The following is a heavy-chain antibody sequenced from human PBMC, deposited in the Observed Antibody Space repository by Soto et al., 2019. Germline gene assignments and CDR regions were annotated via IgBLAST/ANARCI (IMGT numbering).Heavy chain of an antibody. CDR1: GGSISSSSYY. CDR3: ARTPDYVILTGYVYYFDY. CDR2: IYYSGST. V-gene: IGHV4-39*01. Sequence: QLQLQESGPGLVKPSETLSLTCTVSGGSISSSSYYWGWIRQPPGKGLEWIGSIYYSGSTYYNPSLKSRVTIAVDTSKNQFSLKLSSVTAADTAVYYCARTPDYVILTGYVYYFDYWGQGTLVTVSS. D-gene: IGHD3-9*01. J-gene: IGHJ4*02.